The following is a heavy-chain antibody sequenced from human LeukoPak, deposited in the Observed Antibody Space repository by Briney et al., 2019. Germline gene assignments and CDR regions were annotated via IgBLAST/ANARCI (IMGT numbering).Heavy chain of an antibody. V-gene: IGHV3-23*01. D-gene: IGHD6-13*01. CDR1: GFTFSTYA. CDR2: LSRSGDST. J-gene: IGHJ4*02. Sequence: PGGSLRLSCAGSGFTFSTYAMSWGRQARGQGLEWVLALSRSGDSTYYADSVKGRYTNSRDNSKNTLYLQMNSLRAEDTAVYYCGLDSSSWSFDYCGQGTLVTVSS. CDR3: GLDSSSWSFDY.